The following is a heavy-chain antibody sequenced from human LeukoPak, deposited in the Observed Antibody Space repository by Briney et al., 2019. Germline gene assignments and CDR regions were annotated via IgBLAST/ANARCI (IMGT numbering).Heavy chain of an antibody. V-gene: IGHV2-5*02. D-gene: IGHD3-10*01. CDR2: VYWDDDN. Sequence: SGPTLVKPSHTRTLTCTFSCCSLSASGVGVDWIRQPPGKALEWLALVYWDDDNRYSPSLKSRLTITKDHYNHQVVITMPNVNPVDKATSYCAHRLFASGSYRTFDSWGQGTLVTVSS. J-gene: IGHJ4*02. CDR1: CCSLSASGVG. CDR3: AHRLFASGSYRTFDS.